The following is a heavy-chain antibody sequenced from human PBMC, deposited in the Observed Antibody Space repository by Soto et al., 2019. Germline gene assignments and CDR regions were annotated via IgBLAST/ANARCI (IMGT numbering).Heavy chain of an antibody. CDR2: VYSTGSA. CDR3: ARPPPPAGSSTYAFDI. Sequence: TLSLTCTVSGGSISTYYWSWLRQPPGKGLEWIGYVYSTGSAIYNPSLNSRVTISIDTSKNQFSLKLTSVTAADSAVYYCARPPPPAGSSTYAFDIWGQGTEVTVSS. D-gene: IGHD3-10*01. CDR1: GGSISTYY. J-gene: IGHJ3*02. V-gene: IGHV4-59*01.